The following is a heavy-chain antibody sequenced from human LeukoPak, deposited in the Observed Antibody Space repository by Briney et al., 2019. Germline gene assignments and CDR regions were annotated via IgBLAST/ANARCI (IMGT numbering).Heavy chain of an antibody. J-gene: IGHJ6*02. CDR2: INHSGST. V-gene: IGHV4-34*01. CDR1: GGSFSGYY. Sequence: SETLSLTCAVYGGSFSGYYWSWIRQPPGKGLEWLGEINHSGSTNYNPSLKSRVTISVDTSKNQFSLKLSSVTAADTAVYYCARSSHYDILTGYSGFYPTGMDVWGQGTTVTVSS. D-gene: IGHD3-9*01. CDR3: ARSSHYDILTGYSGFYPTGMDV.